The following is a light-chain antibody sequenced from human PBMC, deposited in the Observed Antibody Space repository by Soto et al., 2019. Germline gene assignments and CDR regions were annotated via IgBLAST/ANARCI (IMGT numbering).Light chain of an antibody. CDR3: QSYDSSLSVSYV. V-gene: IGLV2-8*01. Sequence: QSALTQPPSASGSPGQSVTISCTGTSSDVGGYNYVSWYQQHPGKAPKLMIYEVSKRPSGVPDRFSGSKSGNTASLTVSGLQAEDEADYYCQSYDSSLSVSYVFGTGTKLTVL. CDR1: SSDVGGYNY. CDR2: EVS. J-gene: IGLJ1*01.